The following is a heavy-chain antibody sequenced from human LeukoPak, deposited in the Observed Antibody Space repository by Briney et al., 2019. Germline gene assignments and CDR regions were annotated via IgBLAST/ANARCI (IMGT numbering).Heavy chain of an antibody. CDR1: GFTFSTYG. Sequence: GGSLRLSCAASGFTFSTYGMHWVRQAPGKGLEWVAVISNDGRNKIYADSVKGRFTISRDNSKNTLFLQMNSLRTEDTAVCYCARDPMADFDYWGQGSLVTVSS. CDR3: ARDPMADFDY. J-gene: IGHJ4*02. CDR2: ISNDGRNK. D-gene: IGHD2-8*01. V-gene: IGHV3-30*03.